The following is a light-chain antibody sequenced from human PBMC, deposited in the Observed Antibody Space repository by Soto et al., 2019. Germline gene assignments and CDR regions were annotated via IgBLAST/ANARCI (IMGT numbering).Light chain of an antibody. CDR1: NSNIGDNY. Sequence: QSVLTQPPSVSAAPGQKVTISCSGNNSNIGDNYVSWYQQFPGAAPKLLIYDNNQRPSGIDDRFSGSKSGTSATLGITGLQTGDEADYYCGTWDTSLTAGVFGGGTKLTVL. J-gene: IGLJ2*01. CDR3: GTWDTSLTAGV. V-gene: IGLV1-51*01. CDR2: DNN.